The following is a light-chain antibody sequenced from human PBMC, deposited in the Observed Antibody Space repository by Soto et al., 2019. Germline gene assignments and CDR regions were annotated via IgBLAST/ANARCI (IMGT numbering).Light chain of an antibody. Sequence: QSVLTQPPSVSATPGQKVTISYSGSSSNIRNNYVSWYQQLPGTAPKLLIYDNNKRPSGIPDRFSGSKSGTSGTLDITGLQTGDEADYYCASWDYSLTGEVFGGGTKVTVL. CDR1: SSNIRNNY. V-gene: IGLV1-51*01. CDR2: DNN. CDR3: ASWDYSLTGEV. J-gene: IGLJ2*01.